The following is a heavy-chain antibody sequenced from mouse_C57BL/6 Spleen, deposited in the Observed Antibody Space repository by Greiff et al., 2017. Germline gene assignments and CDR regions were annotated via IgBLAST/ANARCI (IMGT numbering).Heavy chain of an antibody. D-gene: IGHD1-1*01. J-gene: IGHJ4*01. Sequence: VQLQQPGAELVKPGASVKLSCKASGYTFTSYWMHWVKQRPGQGLEWIGMIHPNSGSTNYNEKFKSKATLTVDKSSSTAYMQLSSLTSEDSAVYYCARGDYYGSSPHYAMDYWGQGTSVTVSS. CDR2: IHPNSGST. V-gene: IGHV1-64*01. CDR1: GYTFTSYW. CDR3: ARGDYYGSSPHYAMDY.